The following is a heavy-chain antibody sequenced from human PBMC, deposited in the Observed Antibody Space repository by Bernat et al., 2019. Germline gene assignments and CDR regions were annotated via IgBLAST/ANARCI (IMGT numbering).Heavy chain of an antibody. CDR1: GFTFSSYA. V-gene: IGHV3-23*01. CDR3: AKDTHNYYDSSGYYPPSYYYYYGMDV. J-gene: IGHJ6*02. D-gene: IGHD3-22*01. Sequence: EVQLLESGGGLVQPGGSLRLSCAASGFTFSSYAMSWVRQAPGKGLEWVSAISGSGGSTYYADSVKGRFTISRDNSKNTLYLQMNSLRAEDTAVYYCAKDTHNYYDSSGYYPPSYYYYYGMDVWGQGTTVTVSS. CDR2: ISGSGGST.